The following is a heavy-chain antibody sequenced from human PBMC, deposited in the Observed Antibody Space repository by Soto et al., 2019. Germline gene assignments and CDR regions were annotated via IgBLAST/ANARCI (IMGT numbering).Heavy chain of an antibody. J-gene: IGHJ4*02. CDR2: VNGDGSST. CDR1: GFTFSGYW. V-gene: IGHV3-74*01. CDR3: ARGGPYSSSEVDY. Sequence: EVQLVESGGGLVQPGGSLRLSCAASGFTFSGYWMHWVRQAPGKELVWVSRVNGDGSSTSYADSVKGRFTISRDNAKNTLYLQMNSLRVEDTAVYYCARGGPYSSSEVDYWGQGTLVTVSS. D-gene: IGHD6-6*01.